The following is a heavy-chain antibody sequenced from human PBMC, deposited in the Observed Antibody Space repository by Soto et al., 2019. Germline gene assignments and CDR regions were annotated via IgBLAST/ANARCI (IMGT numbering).Heavy chain of an antibody. CDR2: MSTSNGNT. J-gene: IGHJ5*02. Sequence: QVQLVQSGAEVKKPGASVKVSCKASGYTFTSYDISWVRQAPGQGLEWMGWMSTSNGNTNYAQKLQGRVTMTTDTSTSTANMGLRSLRPDDTAVYFCARDRNWVDPWGQGTLVTVP. V-gene: IGHV1-18*01. CDR3: ARDRNWVDP. CDR1: GYTFTSYD.